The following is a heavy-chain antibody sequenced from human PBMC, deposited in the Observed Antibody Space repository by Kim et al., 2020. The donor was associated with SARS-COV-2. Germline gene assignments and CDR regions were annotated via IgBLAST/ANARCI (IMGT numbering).Heavy chain of an antibody. CDR1: GFTFSSYS. J-gene: IGHJ6*02. V-gene: IGHV3-21*01. Sequence: GGSLRLSCAASGFTFSSYSMNWVRQAPGKGLEWVSSISSSSSYIYYADSVKGRFTISRDNAKNSLYLQMNSLRAEDTAVYYCARDRYYYDSSGYPPGYYGMDVWGQGTTVTVSS. D-gene: IGHD3-22*01. CDR2: ISSSSSYI. CDR3: ARDRYYYDSSGYPPGYYGMDV.